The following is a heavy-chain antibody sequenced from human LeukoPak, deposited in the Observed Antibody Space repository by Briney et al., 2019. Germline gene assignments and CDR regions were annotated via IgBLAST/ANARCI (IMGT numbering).Heavy chain of an antibody. CDR1: GFTFSTYA. V-gene: IGHV3-23*01. D-gene: IGHD6-19*01. J-gene: IGHJ6*03. CDR3: ARGVTRAVAGRAGPDYYYYMDV. CDR2: ISGTGGST. Sequence: GGSLRLSCAASGFTFSTYAMTWVRQAPGKGLEWVSLISGTGGSTYYADSVKGRFTISRDNSKNTLYLQMNSLRAEDTAVYYCARGVTRAVAGRAGPDYYYYMDVWGKGTTVTVSS.